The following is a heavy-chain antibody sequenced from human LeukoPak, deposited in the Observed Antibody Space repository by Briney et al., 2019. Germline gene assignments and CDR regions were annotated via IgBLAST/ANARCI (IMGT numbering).Heavy chain of an antibody. J-gene: IGHJ4*02. CDR1: GYTFTGYY. CDR2: INPSSGGT. V-gene: IGHV1-2*02. Sequence: ASVKVSCKASGYTFTGYYMHWVRQAPGQGLEWMGWINPSSGGTNYAQKFQGRVTMTRDTSISTLYMELSSLTSDDTAVYYCARDDRATHDYWGQGTLVTVSS. CDR3: ARDDRATHDY.